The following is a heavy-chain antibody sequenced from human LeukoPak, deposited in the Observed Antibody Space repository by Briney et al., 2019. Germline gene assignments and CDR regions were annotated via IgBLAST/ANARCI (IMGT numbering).Heavy chain of an antibody. J-gene: IGHJ4*02. CDR1: GGSINSYY. D-gene: IGHD3-22*01. Sequence: SETLSLTCNVSGGSINSYYWGWFRQPPGKRLESIGYIYYSGRTTYNPSLKSRVTISVDTSTNQISLKLTSVTAADTAVYFCARGTTKGYYNDSSGYYTKWGQATLVTVSP. CDR3: ARGTTKGYYNDSSGYYTK. V-gene: IGHV4-59*12. CDR2: IYYSGRT.